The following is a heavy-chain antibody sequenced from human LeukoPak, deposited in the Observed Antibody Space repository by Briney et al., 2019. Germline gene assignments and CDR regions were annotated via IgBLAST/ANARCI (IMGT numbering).Heavy chain of an antibody. CDR3: ARAPGAFDI. D-gene: IGHD1-14*01. Sequence: PGGSLRLSCAASGFTFSSYAMSWVRQAPGKGLEWVSAISGSGGSTYYAGSVKGRFTVSRDNSKNTLYLQMNSLRAEDTAVYYCARAPGAFDIWGQGTMVTVSS. CDR1: GFTFSSYA. CDR2: ISGSGGST. V-gene: IGHV3-23*01. J-gene: IGHJ3*02.